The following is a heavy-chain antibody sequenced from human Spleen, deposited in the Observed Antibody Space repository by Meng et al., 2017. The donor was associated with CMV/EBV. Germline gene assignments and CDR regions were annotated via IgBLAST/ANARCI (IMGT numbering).Heavy chain of an antibody. D-gene: IGHD3-10*01. CDR1: GGSLSGLL. CDR3: ARGRGGLN. CDR2: INHSGIT. J-gene: IGHJ4*02. V-gene: IGHV4-34*01. Sequence: TLSLTCVVYGGSLSGLLWSWFRPPPGKGLEWIGEINHSGITDYHPALKSRVTISVDTPKNTFSLKIMSVTAADTAVYYCARGRGGLNWGQGTLVTVSS.